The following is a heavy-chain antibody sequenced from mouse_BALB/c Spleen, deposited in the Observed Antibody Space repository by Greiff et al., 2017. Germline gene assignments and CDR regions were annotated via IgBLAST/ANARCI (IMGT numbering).Heavy chain of an antibody. CDR1: GFTFSSYT. V-gene: IGHV5-6-4*01. Sequence: EVQLVESGGGLVKPGGSLKLSCAASGFTFSSYTMSWVRQTPEKRLEWVATISSGGSYTYYPDSVKGRFTISRDNAKNTLYLQMSSLKSEDTAMYYCTRGEVRRDYYAMDYWGQGTSVTVSS. CDR3: TRGEVRRDYYAMDY. J-gene: IGHJ4*01. CDR2: ISSGGSYT. D-gene: IGHD2-14*01.